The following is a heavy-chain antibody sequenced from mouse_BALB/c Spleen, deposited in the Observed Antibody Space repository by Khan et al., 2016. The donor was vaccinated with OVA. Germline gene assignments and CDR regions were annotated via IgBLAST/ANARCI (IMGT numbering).Heavy chain of an antibody. V-gene: IGHV5-6*01. CDR3: ASHLTGSFAY. Sequence: EVQLVESGGDLVKPGGSLKLSCAASGFTFSSYSMSWVRQTPDKRLEWVATISRDGDYTYYPDSVKGRFTISRDNAKNTLYLQMSSLKSEDTAMYYCASHLTGSFAYWGQGTLVTVSA. CDR2: ISRDGDYT. CDR1: GFTFSSYS. J-gene: IGHJ3*01. D-gene: IGHD4-1*01.